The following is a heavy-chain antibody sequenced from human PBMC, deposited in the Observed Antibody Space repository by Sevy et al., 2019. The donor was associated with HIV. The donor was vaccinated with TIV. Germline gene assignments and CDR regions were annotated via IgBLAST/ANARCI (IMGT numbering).Heavy chain of an antibody. J-gene: IGHJ4*02. CDR3: AREGCTKPHDY. D-gene: IGHD2-8*01. CDR1: GKYS. CDR2: LSFGCGEI. V-gene: IGHV3-23*01. Sequence: GESLKISCAASGKYSMSWVRQPPGKGLEWVSTLSFGCGEINYADSVKGRFTISRDNSKSSVYLQMNNLRPEDTAVYYCAREGCTKPHDYWGQGTLVTVSS.